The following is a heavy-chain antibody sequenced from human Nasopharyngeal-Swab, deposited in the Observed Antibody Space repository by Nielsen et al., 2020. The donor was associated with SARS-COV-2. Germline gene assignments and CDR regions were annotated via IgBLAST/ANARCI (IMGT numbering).Heavy chain of an antibody. Sequence: ASVKVSCKAFGYTFTSYGISWVRQAPGQGLEWMGWISAYNGNTNYAQKLQGRVTMTTDTSTSTAYMELRSLRSDDTAVYYCARDLPRITIFGVVDYWGQGTLVTVSS. D-gene: IGHD3-3*01. CDR1: GYTFTSYG. V-gene: IGHV1-18*01. J-gene: IGHJ4*02. CDR2: ISAYNGNT. CDR3: ARDLPRITIFGVVDY.